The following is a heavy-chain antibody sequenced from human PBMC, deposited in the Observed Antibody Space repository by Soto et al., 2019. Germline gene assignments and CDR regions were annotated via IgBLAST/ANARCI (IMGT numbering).Heavy chain of an antibody. J-gene: IGHJ4*02. Sequence: QVQLQQWGAGLLKPSETLSLTCADYGGSFSGYYWNWIRQPPGKGLEWIGEINHSGSTNYNPSLKSRVTISVDTSKNQFSLKLSSVTAADTAVYYCARGWGALFDYWGQGALVTVSS. CDR1: GGSFSGYY. CDR2: INHSGST. CDR3: ARGWGALFDY. D-gene: IGHD7-27*01. V-gene: IGHV4-34*01.